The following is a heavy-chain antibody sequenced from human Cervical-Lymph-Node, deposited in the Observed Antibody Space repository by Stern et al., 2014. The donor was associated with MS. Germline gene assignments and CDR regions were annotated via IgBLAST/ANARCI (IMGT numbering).Heavy chain of an antibody. D-gene: IGHD2-2*01. CDR1: GYTFTDYW. Sequence: EVQLVESGAEVRKPGESLKISCKASGYTFTDYWIGWVRQMPGKGLEWMGIIYPRDSDITYRPSFQGQVTISADRSISTAYLQWSSLRASDTAIYYCARRMPPDYWGQGTLVTVSS. J-gene: IGHJ4*02. V-gene: IGHV5-51*03. CDR2: IYPRDSDI. CDR3: ARRMPPDY.